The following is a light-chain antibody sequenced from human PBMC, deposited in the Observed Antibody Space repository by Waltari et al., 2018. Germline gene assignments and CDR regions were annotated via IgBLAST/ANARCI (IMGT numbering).Light chain of an antibody. J-gene: IGKJ4*01. CDR1: QSVSRY. CDR2: DTS. CDR3: QPRSNWPPP. Sequence: EVVLTQSPATLSLSPGERATLSCRASQSVSRYLALYQQKPGQAPRPLIYDTSNRATGVPARFSGSGPGTDFTLTSSSLAPEDFAVYYCQPRSNWPPPFGGGTKVEIK. V-gene: IGKV3D-11*02.